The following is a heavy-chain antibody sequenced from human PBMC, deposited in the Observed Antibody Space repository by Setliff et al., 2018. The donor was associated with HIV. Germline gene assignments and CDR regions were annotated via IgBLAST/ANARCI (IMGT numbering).Heavy chain of an antibody. CDR1: GFPFNEYG. V-gene: IGHV3-30*03. CDR3: ARDSAAWVTELGILGY. J-gene: IGHJ4*02. Sequence: GESLKISCAASGFPFNEYGMHWVRQAPGKGLEWVAVVSYDAERKYYADSVKGRFTISRDNPRNTVYLQMTGLRLDDTAVYYCARDSAAWVTELGILGYWGQGTLVTVSS. CDR2: VSYDAERK. D-gene: IGHD3-3*01.